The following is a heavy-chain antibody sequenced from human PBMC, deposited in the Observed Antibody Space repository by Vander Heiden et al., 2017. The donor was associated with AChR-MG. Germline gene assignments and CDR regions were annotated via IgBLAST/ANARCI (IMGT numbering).Heavy chain of an antibody. V-gene: IGHV1-2*02. J-gene: IGHJ2*01. Sequence: QVQLVQSGAEVKKPGASVKVSCKASGYTFTGYYMPWVRQAPGQGLEWMGWINPNSGGTNYAQKFQGRVTMTRDTSISTAYMELSRLRSDDTAVYYCARDLYGSSSFSPNWYFDLWGRGTLVTVSS. CDR3: ARDLYGSSSFSPNWYFDL. CDR2: INPNSGGT. D-gene: IGHD6-6*01. CDR1: GYTFTGYY.